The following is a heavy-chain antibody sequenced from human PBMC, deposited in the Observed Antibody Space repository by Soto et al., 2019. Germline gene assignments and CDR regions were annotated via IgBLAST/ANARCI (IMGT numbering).Heavy chain of an antibody. Sequence: PGGSLRLSCAASGFTFSNAWMNWVRQAPGKGLEWVGRIKSKTDGGTTDYAAPVKGRFTISRDDSKNTLYLQMNSLKTEDTAVYYCTTGYMIVVVTTPRDYWAQGTLVTVSS. CDR2: IKSKTDGGTT. V-gene: IGHV3-15*07. D-gene: IGHD3-22*01. CDR3: TTGYMIVVVTTPRDY. J-gene: IGHJ4*02. CDR1: GFTFSNAW.